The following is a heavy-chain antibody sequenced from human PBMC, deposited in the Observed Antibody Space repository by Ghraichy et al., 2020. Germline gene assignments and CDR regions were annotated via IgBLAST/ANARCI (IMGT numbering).Heavy chain of an antibody. J-gene: IGHJ4*02. CDR2: ISAYNGDT. D-gene: IGHD6-13*01. V-gene: IGHV1-18*01. Sequence: ASVKVSCKASGYTFTSYGISWVRQAPGQGLEWMGWISAYNGDTNYAQKVQGRVTMTTDTSTSTAYMELRSLRSDDTAVYYCARRGRQQLARWEDYWGQGTLVTVSS. CDR3: ARRGRQQLARWEDY. CDR1: GYTFTSYG.